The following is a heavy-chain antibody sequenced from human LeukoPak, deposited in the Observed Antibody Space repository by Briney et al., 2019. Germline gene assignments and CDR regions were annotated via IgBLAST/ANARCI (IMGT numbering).Heavy chain of an antibody. J-gene: IGHJ5*02. CDR1: GNSISSGYY. V-gene: IGHV4-38-2*02. D-gene: IGHD6-13*01. Sequence: SETLSLTCTVSGNSISSGYYWGWIRQPPGKGLEWIGSIYHSGRTYYNPSLKSRVTISVDTSKNQFSLKLSSVTAADTAVYYCARGGDSSSVGWFDPWGQGTLVTVSS. CDR3: ARGGDSSSVGWFDP. CDR2: IYHSGRT.